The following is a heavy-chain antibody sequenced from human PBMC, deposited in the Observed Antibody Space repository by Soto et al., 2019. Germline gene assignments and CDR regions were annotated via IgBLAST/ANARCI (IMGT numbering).Heavy chain of an antibody. CDR3: VKDSSYQLRLGHFDY. Sequence: QVQLVESGGGVVQPGRSLRLSCAASGFTFSNYGMHWVRQAPGKGLEWAAVVTYEGSNKHYADSVKGRFTISRDNSKNTLYLEMNSLRVEDTAVYYCVKDSSYQLRLGHFDYWGQGTLVTVSS. J-gene: IGHJ4*02. CDR1: GFTFSNYG. CDR2: VTYEGSNK. V-gene: IGHV3-30*18. D-gene: IGHD2-2*01.